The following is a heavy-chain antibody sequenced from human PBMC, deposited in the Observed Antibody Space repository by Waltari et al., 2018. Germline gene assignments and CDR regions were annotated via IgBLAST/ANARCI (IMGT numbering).Heavy chain of an antibody. Sequence: QVQLQESGPGLVKPSETLSLTCTVSGGSISSHYWSWIRQPPGKGLEWIGYIYYSGSTNYNPSLKSRVTISVDTSKNQFSLKLSSVTAADTAMYYCARGRYMIAAAGTVDYWGQGTLVTVSS. V-gene: IGHV4-59*11. J-gene: IGHJ4*02. CDR2: IYYSGST. CDR3: ARGRYMIAAAGTVDY. D-gene: IGHD6-13*01. CDR1: GGSISSHY.